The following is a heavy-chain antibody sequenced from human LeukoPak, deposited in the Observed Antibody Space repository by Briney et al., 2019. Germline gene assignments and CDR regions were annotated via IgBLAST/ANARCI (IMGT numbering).Heavy chain of an antibody. V-gene: IGHV3-48*04. Sequence: GGSLRLSCAASGFTFSSYSMNWVRQAPGKGLEWVSYISSSSSTIYYADSVKGRFTISRDNAKNSLYLQMNSLRAEDTAVYYCASGGFGVAFDYWGQGTLVTVSS. J-gene: IGHJ4*02. CDR1: GFTFSSYS. CDR2: ISSSSSTI. CDR3: ASGGFGVAFDY. D-gene: IGHD3-10*01.